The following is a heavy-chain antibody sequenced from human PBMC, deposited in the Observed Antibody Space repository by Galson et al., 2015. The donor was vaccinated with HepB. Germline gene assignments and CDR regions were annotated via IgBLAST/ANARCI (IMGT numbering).Heavy chain of an antibody. V-gene: IGHV3-21*01. Sequence: SLRLSCAASGFSFSSYSMNWVRQAPGKGLEWVSSISSGSSYIYYADSLKGRFTISRDNAKHSLYLQMNSLRAEDTAVYYCARAGPSSSWYYFDYWGQGTRVTVSS. CDR1: GFSFSSYS. D-gene: IGHD6-13*01. CDR2: ISSGSSYI. J-gene: IGHJ4*02. CDR3: ARAGPSSSWYYFDY.